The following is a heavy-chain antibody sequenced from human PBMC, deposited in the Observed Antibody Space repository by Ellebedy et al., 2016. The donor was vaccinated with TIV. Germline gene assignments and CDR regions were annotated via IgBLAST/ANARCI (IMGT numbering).Heavy chain of an antibody. V-gene: IGHV3-30*01. CDR1: GFTFSTYG. CDR2: ISNDGNNE. D-gene: IGHD1-26*01. Sequence: PGGSLRLSCAASGFTFSTYGMYWVRQAPGKGLEWVTFISNDGNNEYYANSVRGRFTIARDNSKNTLYLQMNSLRTEDTAVYYCGRDAAHREGYYGDYWGQGTLVTVSS. CDR3: GRDAAHREGYYGDY. J-gene: IGHJ4*02.